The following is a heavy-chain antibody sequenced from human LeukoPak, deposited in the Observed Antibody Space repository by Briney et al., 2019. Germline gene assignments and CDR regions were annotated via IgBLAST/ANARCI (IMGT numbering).Heavy chain of an antibody. CDR1: GFTFSSFG. CDR2: ILYDGTNK. V-gene: IGHV3-30*12. J-gene: IGHJ4*02. CDR3: AGDPDYYDSSGYYVVYDY. Sequence: GGSLRLSCAASGFTFSSFGMHWVRQAPGQGLEWVAFILYDGTNKYYADSVKGRFTISRDNSKNTLSLQMNSLRAEDTAVYYCAGDPDYYDSSGYYVVYDYWGQGTLVTVSS. D-gene: IGHD3-22*01.